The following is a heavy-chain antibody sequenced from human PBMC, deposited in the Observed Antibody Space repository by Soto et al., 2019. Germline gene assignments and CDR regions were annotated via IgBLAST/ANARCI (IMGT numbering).Heavy chain of an antibody. D-gene: IGHD6-19*01. CDR2: TYYRSKWYS. J-gene: IGHJ4*02. CDR3: ARGSYYSGWV. Sequence: HSLSLTFAISGDSVSSTSAAWSWIRQSPSRGLEWLGRTYYRSKWYSDYAVSVKSRITINPDTSKNQFSLQLNSVTPEDTAVYYCARGSYYSGWVWGQGTLVTASS. V-gene: IGHV6-1*01. CDR1: GDSVSSTSAA.